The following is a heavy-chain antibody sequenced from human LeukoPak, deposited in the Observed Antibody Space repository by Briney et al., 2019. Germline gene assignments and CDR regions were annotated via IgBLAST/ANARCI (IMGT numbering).Heavy chain of an antibody. V-gene: IGHV4-59*01. CDR2: IYYSGST. D-gene: IGHD6-19*01. Sequence: SETLSLTCTVSGGSISSYYRSWIRQPPGKGLEWIGYIYYSGSTNYNPSLKSRVTISVDTSKNQFSLKLSSVTAADTAVYYCARSSSGWYPGGYWGQGTLVTVSS. CDR1: GGSISSYY. J-gene: IGHJ4*02. CDR3: ARSSSGWYPGGY.